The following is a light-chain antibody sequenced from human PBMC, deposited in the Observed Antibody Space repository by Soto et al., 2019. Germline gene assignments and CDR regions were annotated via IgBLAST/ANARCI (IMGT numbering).Light chain of an antibody. V-gene: IGLV2-11*01. CDR1: SSDVGGYSY. CDR2: DVS. CDR3: CSYAGSSTFV. Sequence: QSALTQPRSVSGSPGQSVTISCTGTSSDVGGYSYVSWYQQHPGKAPTLMIYDVSKRPSGVPDRFSGSKSGNTASLTISGLQAEDEADYYCCSYAGSSTFVFGGGTTLTVL. J-gene: IGLJ2*01.